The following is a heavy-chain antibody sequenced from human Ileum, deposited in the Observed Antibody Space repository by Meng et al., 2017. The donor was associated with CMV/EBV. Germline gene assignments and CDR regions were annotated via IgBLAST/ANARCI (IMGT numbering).Heavy chain of an antibody. CDR3: ARETKGDYYYYGLDV. D-gene: IGHD1-1*01. V-gene: IGHV1-46*01. CDR1: GYTFTSYY. J-gene: IGHJ6*02. CDR2: INPSGGST. Sequence: ASVKVSCKASGYTFTSYYMHWVRQAPGQGLEWMGIINPSGGSTSYAQKFQGRVTMTRDTSTSTVYMELSSLRYEDTAVYYCARETKGDYYYYGLDVWGQGTTVTVSS.